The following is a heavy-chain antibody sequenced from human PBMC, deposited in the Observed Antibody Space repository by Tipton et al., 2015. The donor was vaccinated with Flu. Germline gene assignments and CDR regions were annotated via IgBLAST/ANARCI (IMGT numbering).Heavy chain of an antibody. Sequence: CAASGFTFSSYAMSWVRQAPGKGLEWVSAISGSGGSTYYADSVKGRFTISRDNSKNTLYLQMNSLRAEDTAVYYCAKAHPAKNYDFWSGYFVGEAYYYYGMDVWGQGP. J-gene: IGHJ6*02. D-gene: IGHD3-3*01. V-gene: IGHV3-23*01. CDR1: GFTFSSYA. CDR3: AKAHPAKNYDFWSGYFVGEAYYYYGMDV. CDR2: ISGSGGST.